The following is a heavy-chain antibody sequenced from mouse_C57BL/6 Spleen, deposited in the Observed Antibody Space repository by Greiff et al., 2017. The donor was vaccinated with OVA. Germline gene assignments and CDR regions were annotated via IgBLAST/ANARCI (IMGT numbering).Heavy chain of an antibody. CDR2: IDPSDSYT. J-gene: IGHJ1*03. V-gene: IGHV1-69*01. CDR1: GYTFTSYW. D-gene: IGHD3-3*01. CDR3: AKGTDGWYFEV. Sequence: VQLQQPGAELVMPGASVKLSCKASGYTFTSYWMHWVKQRPGQGLEWIGEIDPSDSYTNYNQKFKGKSTLTVDKSSSTAYMQLSSLTSEDSAVSYSAKGTDGWYFEVWGTGTTGTVSS.